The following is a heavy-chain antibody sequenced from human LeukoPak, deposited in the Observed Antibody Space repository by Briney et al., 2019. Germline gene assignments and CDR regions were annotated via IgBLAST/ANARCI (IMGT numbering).Heavy chain of an antibody. J-gene: IGHJ4*02. Sequence: SETLSLTCTVSGGSISSYYWSWIRQPAGKGLEWIGRIYTSGSTNYNPSLKSRVTMSVDTSKNQFSLKLSSVTAADTAVYYCARDGIDYCSGGSCYSYFGYWGQGTLVTVSS. V-gene: IGHV4-4*07. CDR3: ARDGIDYCSGGSCYSYFGY. CDR2: IYTSGST. CDR1: GGSISSYY. D-gene: IGHD2-15*01.